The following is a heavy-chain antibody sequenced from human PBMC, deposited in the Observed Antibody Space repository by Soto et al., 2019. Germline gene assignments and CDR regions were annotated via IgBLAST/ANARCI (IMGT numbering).Heavy chain of an antibody. J-gene: IGHJ4*02. Sequence: QVQLQESGPGLVKPSQTLSLTCTVSGGSITTVDYYWTWIRQPPGKGLEWIGYIYYSGDTYYNTSLKSRVTISVDTSKNQFSLNLTSVTAADTAVYFCARTTYKKNDYGDYPLTDYWGQGTLVTVSS. CDR1: GGSITTVDYY. CDR2: IYYSGDT. V-gene: IGHV4-30-4*01. CDR3: ARTTYKKNDYGDYPLTDY. D-gene: IGHD4-17*01.